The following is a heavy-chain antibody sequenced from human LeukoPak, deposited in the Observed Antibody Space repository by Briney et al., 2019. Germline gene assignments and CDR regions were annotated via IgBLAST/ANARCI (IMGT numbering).Heavy chain of an antibody. CDR3: ARDDGATERYFDY. CDR2: IKQDGSKK. D-gene: IGHD5-12*01. J-gene: IGHJ4*02. Sequence: GGSLRLSCVASGFPFSSYWMTWVRQAPGKGLEWVANIKQDGSKKSYVDSVKGRFTISRDNAKNSLYLQMNSLRTEDTAVYYCARDDGATERYFDYWGQGTLVTVSS. V-gene: IGHV3-7*01. CDR1: GFPFSSYW.